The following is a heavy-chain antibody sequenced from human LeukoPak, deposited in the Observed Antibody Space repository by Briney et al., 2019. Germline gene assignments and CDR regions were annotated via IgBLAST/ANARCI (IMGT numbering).Heavy chain of an antibody. CDR2: IYTSGST. D-gene: IGHD3-10*01. Sequence: PSETLSLTCTVSGGSISSGSYYWSWIRQPAGKGLEWIGRIYTSGSTNYNPPLKSRVTISVDTSKNQFSLKLSSVTAADTAVYYCASRSMVRGVLDYWGQGTLVTVSS. V-gene: IGHV4-61*02. CDR1: GGSISSGSYY. J-gene: IGHJ4*02. CDR3: ASRSMVRGVLDY.